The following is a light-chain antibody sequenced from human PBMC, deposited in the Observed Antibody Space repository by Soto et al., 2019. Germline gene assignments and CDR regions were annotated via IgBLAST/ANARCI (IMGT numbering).Light chain of an antibody. CDR3: QQTYSFPWT. J-gene: IGKJ1*01. CDR1: QGISDY. CDR2: TAS. Sequence: DIQMTQSPSSLSASVGDRVTISCRASQGISDYLSWFQQKPGEAPKLLIYTASTLQTGVPIRFSGAGSRTHFSITISGLQPEDSATYYCQQTYSFPWTFGQVTRLDIK. V-gene: IGKV1-39*01.